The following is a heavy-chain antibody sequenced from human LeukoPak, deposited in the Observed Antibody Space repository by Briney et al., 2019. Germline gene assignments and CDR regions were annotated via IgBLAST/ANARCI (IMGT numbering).Heavy chain of an antibody. CDR2: INPNSGGT. V-gene: IGHV1-2*02. CDR3: ARDDPPYYYGSGSYDP. Sequence: ASVKVSCKASGGTFSSYAISWVRQAPGQGLEWMGWINPNSGGTNYAQKFQGRVTMTRDTSISTAYMELSRLRSDDTAVYYCARDDPPYYYGSGSYDPWGQGTLVTVSS. J-gene: IGHJ5*02. CDR1: GGTFSSYA. D-gene: IGHD3-10*01.